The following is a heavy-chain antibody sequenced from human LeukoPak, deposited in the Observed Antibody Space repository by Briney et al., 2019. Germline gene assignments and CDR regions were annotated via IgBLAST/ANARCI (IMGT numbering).Heavy chain of an antibody. D-gene: IGHD6-25*01. CDR3: AREGAAAEDVNWFDP. V-gene: IGHV4-61*02. CDR2: IYTSGST. CDR1: VGSISSGSYY. J-gene: IGHJ5*02. Sequence: PSQTLSLTCTVSVGSISSGSYYWSWIRQPAGKGLEWIGRIYTSGSTNYNPSLKSRVTISVDTSKNQFSLKLSSVTAADTAVYYCAREGAAAEDVNWFDPWGQGTLVTVSS.